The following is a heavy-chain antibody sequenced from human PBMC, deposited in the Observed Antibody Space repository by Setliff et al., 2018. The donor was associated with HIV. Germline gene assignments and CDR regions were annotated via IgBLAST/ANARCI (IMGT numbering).Heavy chain of an antibody. V-gene: IGHV4-34*01. Sequence: SETLSLTCAIYGESFSGYQWSWIRQPPGKGLEWIGEINHSGSTNYNLSLKSRVTISVDTSKNQFSLRLTSVTAADTALYYCARLHYDILSPDSKRDNYFDHWGQGALVTVSS. CDR2: INHSGST. J-gene: IGHJ4*02. CDR1: GESFSGYQ. D-gene: IGHD3-9*01. CDR3: ARLHYDILSPDSKRDNYFDH.